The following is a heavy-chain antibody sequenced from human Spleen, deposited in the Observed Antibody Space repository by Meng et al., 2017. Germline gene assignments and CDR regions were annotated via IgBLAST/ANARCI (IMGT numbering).Heavy chain of an antibody. D-gene: IGHD3-10*01. CDR2: IYYSGST. Sequence: TLSLTCTVSGGSISSGGYYWSWIRQHPGKGLEWIGYIYYSGSTYYNPSLKSRVTISVDTSKNQFSLKLSSVTAADTAVYYCARAGFAMVRGVMGYFDYWGQGTLVTVSS. J-gene: IGHJ4*02. CDR1: GGSISSGGYY. CDR3: ARAGFAMVRGVMGYFDY. V-gene: IGHV4-31*03.